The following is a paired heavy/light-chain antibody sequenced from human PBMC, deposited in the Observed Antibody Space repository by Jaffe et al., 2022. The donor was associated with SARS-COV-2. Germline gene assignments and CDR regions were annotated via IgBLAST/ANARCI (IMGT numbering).Heavy chain of an antibody. CDR2: IKSKTDGGAI. Sequence: EVQLVQSGGDLVKPGGSLRLSCAASGIAFTNAWMGWVRQAPGKGPEWVGRIKSKTDGGAIDYAAPVKGRFTISRDDSKNTLSLQMNSLRVEDTAIYYCTAVGYADYVSSSWGQGTLVTVSS. V-gene: IGHV3-15*01. CDR3: TAVGYADYVSSS. CDR1: GIAFTNAW. D-gene: IGHD4-17*01. J-gene: IGHJ5*02.
Light chain of an antibody. V-gene: IGKV3-20*01. CDR1: QSLTSSS. CDR2: GAS. CDR3: QQYGTSPGT. Sequence: EIVLTQSPGTLSLSPGERATLPCRASQSLTSSSLAWYQQKPGQAPRLLIYGASSRATGIPDRFSGSGSGTDFTLTISRLEPEDFAVYYCQQYGTSPGTFGQGTKLEIK. J-gene: IGKJ2*01.